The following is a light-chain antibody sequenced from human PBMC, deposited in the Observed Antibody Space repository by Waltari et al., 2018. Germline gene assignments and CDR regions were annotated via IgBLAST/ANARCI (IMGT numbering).Light chain of an antibody. V-gene: IGKV3-20*01. CDR3: QKYGSLPAT. J-gene: IGKJ1*01. CDR2: DAS. Sequence: EIVLTQSPGTLSLSPGERATLSCMASQRVSRSLAWYQQKPGQAPRLLIYDASSRATGIPDRFSGSGSGTDFSLTISRLEPEDFAVYYCQKYGSLPATFGQGTKVEIK. CDR1: QRVSRS.